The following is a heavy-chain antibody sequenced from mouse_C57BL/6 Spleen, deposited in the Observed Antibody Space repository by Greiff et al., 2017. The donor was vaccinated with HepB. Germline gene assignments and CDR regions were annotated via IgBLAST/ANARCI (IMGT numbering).Heavy chain of an antibody. D-gene: IGHD2-1*01. CDR1: GYAFSSYW. Sequence: QVQLQQSGAELVKPGASVKISCKASGYAFSSYWMNWVKQRPGKGLEWIGQIYPGDGDTNYNGKFKGKATLTADKSSSTAYMQLSSLTSEDSAVYFCARWGNYEYYAMDYWGQGTSVTVSS. J-gene: IGHJ4*01. CDR2: IYPGDGDT. V-gene: IGHV1-80*01. CDR3: ARWGNYEYYAMDY.